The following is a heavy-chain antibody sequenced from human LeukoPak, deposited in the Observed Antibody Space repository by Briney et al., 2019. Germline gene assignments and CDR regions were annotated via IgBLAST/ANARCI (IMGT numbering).Heavy chain of an antibody. Sequence: PSETLSLTCTVSGGFISSGGYYWSWIRQHPGKGLEWIGYIYYSGSTYYNPSLKSRVTISVDTSKNQFSLKLSSVTAADTAVYYCARERGGARGRPFDYWGQGTLVTVSS. D-gene: IGHD3-16*01. CDR2: IYYSGST. CDR3: ARERGGARGRPFDY. V-gene: IGHV4-31*03. CDR1: GGFISSGGYY. J-gene: IGHJ4*02.